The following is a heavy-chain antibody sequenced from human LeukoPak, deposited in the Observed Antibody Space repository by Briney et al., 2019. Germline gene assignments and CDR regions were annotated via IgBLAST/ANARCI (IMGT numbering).Heavy chain of an antibody. CDR2: IYYSGCT. J-gene: IGHJ6*03. CDR1: GGSISSGGYY. D-gene: IGHD2-8*01. CDR3: ARAPLKGYCTNGVCYKENYYYYYYMDV. V-gene: IGHV4-31*03. Sequence: SETLSLTCTVSGGSISSGGYYWSWIRQHPGKGLEWIGYIYYSGCTYYNTSLKSRVTISVEPSKNQFSLKLSSVTAAGTAVYYCARAPLKGYCTNGVCYKENYYYYYYMDVWGKGTTVTVSS.